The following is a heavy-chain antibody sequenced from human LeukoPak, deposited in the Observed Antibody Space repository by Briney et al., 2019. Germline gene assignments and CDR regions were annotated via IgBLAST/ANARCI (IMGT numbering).Heavy chain of an antibody. D-gene: IGHD3-10*01. J-gene: IGHJ4*02. V-gene: IGHV3-23*01. CDR2: ISGSGGST. CDR3: AKDALWFGELYYFDY. CDR1: GFTFSSYV. Sequence: GGSLRLSCAPSGFTFSSYVMSWVRQAPGKGLEWVSAISGSGGSTYYADSVKGRFTISRDNSKNTLYLQMNSLRAEDTAVYYCAKDALWFGELYYFDYWGQGTLVTVS.